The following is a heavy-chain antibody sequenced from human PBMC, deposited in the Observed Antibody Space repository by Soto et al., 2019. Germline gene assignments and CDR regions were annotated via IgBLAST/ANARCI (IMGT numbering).Heavy chain of an antibody. CDR2: VSYDGSNK. V-gene: IGHV3-30*18. D-gene: IGHD3-16*02. J-gene: IGHJ4*02. CDR3: AKALGELSPESYDY. Sequence: PGGSLRLSCAASGFTFSSYGMHWVRQAPGKGLEWVAIVSYDGSNKYYTDSVKGRFTISRDNSRNTLYLQMNSLRADDTAVYYCAKALGELSPESYDYWGQGTLVTSPQ. CDR1: GFTFSSYG.